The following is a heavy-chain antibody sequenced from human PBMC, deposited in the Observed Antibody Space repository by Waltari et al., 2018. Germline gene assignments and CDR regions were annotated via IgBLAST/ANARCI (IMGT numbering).Heavy chain of an antibody. Sequence: EVQLVESGGGLVQPGGSLRLSCVVSGINFSNYWMNWVRQAPGKGLEWVANIKPDVSEKYYVDSVKGRLTISRDNAKNSLFLQMNSLSVDDTGVYYCAINQYWGQGTLVTVSS. CDR1: GINFSNYW. CDR3: AINQY. J-gene: IGHJ4*02. CDR2: IKPDVSEK. V-gene: IGHV3-7*01.